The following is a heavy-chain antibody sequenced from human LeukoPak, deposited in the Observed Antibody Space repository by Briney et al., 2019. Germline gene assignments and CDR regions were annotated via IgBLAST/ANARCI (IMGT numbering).Heavy chain of an antibody. J-gene: IGHJ6*02. Sequence: SETLSLTCTVSGGSISSYYWSWIRQPPGKGLEWIGYIYYSGSTNYNPSLKSRVTMSVDTSKNQFSLKLSSVTAADTAVYYCARDKGSSGWYLRYYYGMDVWGQGTTVTVSS. D-gene: IGHD6-19*01. V-gene: IGHV4-59*12. CDR1: GGSISSYY. CDR3: ARDKGSSGWYLRYYYGMDV. CDR2: IYYSGST.